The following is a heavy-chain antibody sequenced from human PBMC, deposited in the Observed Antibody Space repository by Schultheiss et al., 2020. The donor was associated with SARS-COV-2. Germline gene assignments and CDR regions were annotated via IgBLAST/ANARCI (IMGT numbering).Heavy chain of an antibody. Sequence: SQTLSLTCTVSGGSISSYYWSWIRQPPGKGLEWIGSIFYTGSTYYNPSLKSRVTISVDTSKNQFSLKLSSVTAADTAVYYCARDQDYGRNAFDIWGQGTMVTVSS. D-gene: IGHD4/OR15-4a*01. CDR3: ARDQDYGRNAFDI. J-gene: IGHJ3*02. CDR2: IFYTGST. V-gene: IGHV4-59*12. CDR1: GGSISSYY.